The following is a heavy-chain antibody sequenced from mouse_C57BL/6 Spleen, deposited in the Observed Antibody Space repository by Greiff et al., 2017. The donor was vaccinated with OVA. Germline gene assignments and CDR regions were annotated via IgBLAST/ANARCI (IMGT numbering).Heavy chain of an antibody. CDR2: IYPGDGDT. CDR1: GYAFSSYW. D-gene: IGHD3-3*01. Sequence: QVTLKVSGAELVKPGASVKISCKASGYAFSSYWMNWVKQRPGKGLEWIGQIYPGDGDTNYNGKFKGKATLTADKSSSTAYMQLSSLTSEDSAVYFCARGGDRVLFDYWGQGTTLTVSS. J-gene: IGHJ2*01. V-gene: IGHV1-80*01. CDR3: ARGGDRVLFDY.